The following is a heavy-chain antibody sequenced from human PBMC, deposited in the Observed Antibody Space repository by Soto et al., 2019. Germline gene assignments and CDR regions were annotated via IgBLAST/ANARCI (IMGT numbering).Heavy chain of an antibody. V-gene: IGHV4-34*01. CDR2: INHSGST. Sequence: SETLSLTCAVYGGSFSGYYWSWIRQPPGKGLEWIGEINHSGSTNYNPSLKIRFTISVDTSKNQFSLKLSSVTAADTAVYYCARGYESSGYYYYFDYWGQGTLVTVSS. CDR3: ARGYESSGYYYYFDY. CDR1: GGSFSGYY. J-gene: IGHJ4*02. D-gene: IGHD3-22*01.